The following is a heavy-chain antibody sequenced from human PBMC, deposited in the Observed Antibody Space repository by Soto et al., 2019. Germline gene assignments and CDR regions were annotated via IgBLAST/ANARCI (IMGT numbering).Heavy chain of an antibody. CDR3: ARDRSGSHEKDDPLDI. J-gene: IGHJ3*02. D-gene: IGHD1-26*01. Sequence: QVQLVESGGGVVQPWRSLRLSCAASRFSFSTYAIHWVRQAPGNGLEWVAGITYDGGSEYYADSVKGRFTISRHNSKSTLYLKMNSLGPDDTAVYYCARDRSGSHEKDDPLDIWGRGTMVTVSS. CDR2: ITYDGGSE. CDR1: RFSFSTYA. V-gene: IGHV3-30-3*01.